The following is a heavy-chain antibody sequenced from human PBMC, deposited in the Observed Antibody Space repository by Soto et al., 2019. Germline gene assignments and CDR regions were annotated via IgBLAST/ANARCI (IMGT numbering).Heavy chain of an antibody. Sequence: PSETLSLTCGVSGYSISSGYQWGWIRRPPGKGPEWIGSVYHDGRTRYNPPLESRVTISVDTSKNQFSLNLNSVTAADTAMYYCARDFYGSRAAGWFDPWGQGTLVTVSS. CDR1: GYSISSGYQ. D-gene: IGHD3-10*01. CDR2: VYHDGRT. V-gene: IGHV4-38-2*02. CDR3: ARDFYGSRAAGWFDP. J-gene: IGHJ5*02.